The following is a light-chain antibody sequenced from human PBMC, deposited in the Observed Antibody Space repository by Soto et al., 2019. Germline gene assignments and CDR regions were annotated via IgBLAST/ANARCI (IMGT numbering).Light chain of an antibody. CDR1: GTDVGQYNY. J-gene: IGLJ7*01. V-gene: IGLV2-8*01. CDR3: AAYTGNLNGPV. Sequence: QSALTQPPSASGSPGQSVTISCTGAGTDVGQYNYVSWYQQHPGKAPKLLIHHVSRRPSGVPARFSGSKSGNTASLTISGLRPEDEAHYYCAAYTGNLNGPVFGGGTQLTVL. CDR2: HVS.